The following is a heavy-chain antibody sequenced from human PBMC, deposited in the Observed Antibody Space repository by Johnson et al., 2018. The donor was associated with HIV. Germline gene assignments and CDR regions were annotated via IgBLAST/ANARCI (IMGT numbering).Heavy chain of an antibody. CDR2: ITWNGGRT. CDR1: GFTFDDYG. Sequence: EQLVESGGGVVRPGGSLRLSCAASGFTFDDYGMSWVRQAPGKGLEWVSGITWNGGRTGYADSVQGRFTISRDNAKNSLYLQMNSLRDDDTAMYYCAKDERAGQWLVLAFDIWGQGTMVTVSS. V-gene: IGHV3-20*04. CDR3: AKDERAGQWLVLAFDI. J-gene: IGHJ3*02. D-gene: IGHD6-19*01.